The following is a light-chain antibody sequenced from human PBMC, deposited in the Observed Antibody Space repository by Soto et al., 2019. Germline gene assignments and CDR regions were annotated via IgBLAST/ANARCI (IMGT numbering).Light chain of an antibody. Sequence: QSVLTQPPSASGTPGQRVTISCSGSSSNIGSNSVNWYQQLPGTAPRLLMFNNERRPSGVPDRVSGSKSGTSASLAISGLQSADEADYYCAAWDDSLNGPVFGGGTKVTVL. V-gene: IGLV1-44*01. CDR3: AAWDDSLNGPV. J-gene: IGLJ2*01. CDR1: SSNIGSNS. CDR2: NNE.